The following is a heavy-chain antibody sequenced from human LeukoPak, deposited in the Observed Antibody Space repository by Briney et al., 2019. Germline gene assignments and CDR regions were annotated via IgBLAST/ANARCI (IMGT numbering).Heavy chain of an antibody. D-gene: IGHD2-8*01. Sequence: ASVKVSCKASGYTFTGYYMHWVRHAPGQGLGWMGWINPNSGGTNYEQKFQGRVTMTRDTSISTAYMELSRLRSDDTAVYYCARDLTDCTNGVCYTWFDPWGQGTLVTVSS. CDR3: ARDLTDCTNGVCYTWFDP. CDR2: INPNSGGT. V-gene: IGHV1-2*02. J-gene: IGHJ5*02. CDR1: GYTFTGYY.